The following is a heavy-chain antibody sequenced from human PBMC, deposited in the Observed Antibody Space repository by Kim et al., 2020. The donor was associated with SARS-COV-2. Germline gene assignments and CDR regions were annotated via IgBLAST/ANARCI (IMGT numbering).Heavy chain of an antibody. Sequence: YSNPSLKSRVTISVDTSKNQFSLKLSSVTAADTAVYYCARTYSSSSPIDYWGQGTLITVSS. CDR3: ARTYSSSSPIDY. D-gene: IGHD6-6*01. V-gene: IGHV4-31*02. J-gene: IGHJ4*02.